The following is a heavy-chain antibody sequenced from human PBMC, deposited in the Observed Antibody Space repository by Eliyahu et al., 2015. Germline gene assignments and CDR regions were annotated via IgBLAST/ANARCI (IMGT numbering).Heavy chain of an antibody. CDR1: GFTFSSYS. J-gene: IGHJ4*02. V-gene: IGHV3-48*01. Sequence: EVQLVESGGGLVQPGGSLRLSCAASGFTFSSYSXNWVRQAPGKGLEWVSYITSSSSTINYADSVKGRFTISRDNAKSSLYLQMNSLSAEDTAVYFCARNIKGWAYFDYWGQGTLVTVSS. CDR3: ARNIKGWAYFDY. D-gene: IGHD2/OR15-2a*01. CDR2: ITSSSSTI.